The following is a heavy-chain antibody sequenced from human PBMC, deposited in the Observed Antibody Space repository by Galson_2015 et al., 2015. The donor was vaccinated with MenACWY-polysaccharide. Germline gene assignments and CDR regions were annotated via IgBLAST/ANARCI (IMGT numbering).Heavy chain of an antibody. V-gene: IGHV4-59*01. CDR3: ARAWSRNYYYFDY. CDR1: GGSISNDY. D-gene: IGHD1-7*01. Sequence: SETLSLTCTVSGGSISNDYWTWMRQPPRKGLEWIGYIYYTGSTNYNPSLKSRVTMSVDTSRNQFSLKLSSVTAAGTAVYYCARAWSRNYYYFDYWGQGTLVTVSS. CDR2: IYYTGST. J-gene: IGHJ4*02.